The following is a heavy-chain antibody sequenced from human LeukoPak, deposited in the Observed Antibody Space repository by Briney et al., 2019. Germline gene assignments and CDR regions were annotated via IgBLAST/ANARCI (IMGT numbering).Heavy chain of an antibody. CDR2: IRYDGSNK. CDR3: ANSGDFWSGYFESGAFDI. D-gene: IGHD3-3*01. J-gene: IGHJ3*02. V-gene: IGHV3-30*02. CDR1: GFTFSSYG. Sequence: GGSLRLSCAASGFTFSSYGMHWVRQAPGKGLEWVAFIRYDGSNKYYADSVKGRFTISRDNSKNTLYLQMNSLRAEDTAVYYCANSGDFWSGYFESGAFDIWGQGTMVTVSS.